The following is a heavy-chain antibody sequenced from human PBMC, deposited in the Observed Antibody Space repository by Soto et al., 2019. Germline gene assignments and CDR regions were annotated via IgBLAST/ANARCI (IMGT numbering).Heavy chain of an antibody. V-gene: IGHV4-39*01. CDR2: IYYSGST. CDR1: GGSISSSSYY. Sequence: QLQLQESGPGLVKPSETLSLTCTVSGGSISSSSYYWGWIRQPPGKGLEWIGSIYYSGSTYYNPSLKSRVTISVDTSKNQFSLKLSSVTAADTAVYYCARHHVPYSGSGPCDFDYWGQGTLVTVSS. D-gene: IGHD1-26*01. CDR3: ARHHVPYSGSGPCDFDY. J-gene: IGHJ4*02.